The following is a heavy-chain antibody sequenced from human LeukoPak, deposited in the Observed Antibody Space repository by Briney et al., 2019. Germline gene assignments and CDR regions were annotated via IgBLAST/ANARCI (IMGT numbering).Heavy chain of an antibody. Sequence: ASVKVSCKASGYTFTSYDINWVRQATGQGLEWMGWMNPNSGNTGYAQKFQGRVTITRNTSISTAYMELSSLRSEDTAVYYCARDRRWRPRESPFFDYWGQGTLVTVSS. D-gene: IGHD5-24*01. CDR3: ARDRRWRPRESPFFDY. CDR1: GYTFTSYD. J-gene: IGHJ4*02. V-gene: IGHV1-8*03. CDR2: MNPNSGNT.